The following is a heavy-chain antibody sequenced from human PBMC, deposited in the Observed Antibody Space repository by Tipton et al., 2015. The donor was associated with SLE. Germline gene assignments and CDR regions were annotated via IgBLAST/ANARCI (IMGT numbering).Heavy chain of an antibody. V-gene: IGHV3-30*04. CDR3: ARGGNSSSWTDAFDI. CDR1: GFTFSSYA. D-gene: IGHD6-13*01. J-gene: IGHJ3*02. CDR2: ISYDGSNK. Sequence: SLRLSCAASGFTFSSYAMHWVRQAPGKGLEWVAVISYDGSNKYYADSVKGRLTISRDNSKNTLYLQMNSLRAEDTAVYYCARGGNSSSWTDAFDIWGQGTMVTVSS.